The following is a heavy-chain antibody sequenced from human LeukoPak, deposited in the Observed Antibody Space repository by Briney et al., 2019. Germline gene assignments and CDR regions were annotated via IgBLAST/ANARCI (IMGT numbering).Heavy chain of an antibody. V-gene: IGHV1-69*05. CDR1: GGTFSSYA. CDR3: ARDPGGGSYQPFDY. CDR2: IIPIFGTA. J-gene: IGHJ4*02. Sequence: SVKVSCKASGGTFSSYAISWVRQAPGQGLEWMGGIIPIFGTANYAQKFQGRVTITTDESTSTAYMELSSLRSEDTAVYYCARDPGGGSYQPFDYWGQGTLVTVSS. D-gene: IGHD1-26*01.